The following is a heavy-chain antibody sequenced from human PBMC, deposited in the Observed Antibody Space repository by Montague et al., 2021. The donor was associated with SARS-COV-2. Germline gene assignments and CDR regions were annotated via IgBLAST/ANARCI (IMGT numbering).Heavy chain of an antibody. CDR2: VHYTGTT. CDR3: ARHRANAGSFDI. V-gene: IGHV4-39*01. J-gene: IGHJ3*02. Sequence: SETLSLTCTVSGGSITVSRYDWGWIRQPPGKGLEWIGSVHYTGTTSYNESLKGRLTMSVDTSENQFSLRMTSVTASDTAVYYCARHRANAGSFDIWGHGTLVTVSS. CDR1: GGSITVSRYD. D-gene: IGHD1-1*01.